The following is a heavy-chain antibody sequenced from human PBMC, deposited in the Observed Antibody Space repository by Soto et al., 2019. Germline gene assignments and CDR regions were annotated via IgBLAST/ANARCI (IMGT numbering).Heavy chain of an antibody. Sequence: EVHLVESGGTLVQPGGSLRLSCAGSGFTFSDYYIDWVRQAPGKGLEWVGRSRDKGNSYSTDYAASVKGRFTVSRDASKNSLYLQMNSLKADDTALYYCARSIPGTTYFDYWGQGTLVTVSS. V-gene: IGHV3-72*01. CDR1: GFTFSDYY. J-gene: IGHJ4*02. CDR3: ARSIPGTTYFDY. CDR2: SRDKGNSYST. D-gene: IGHD1-7*01.